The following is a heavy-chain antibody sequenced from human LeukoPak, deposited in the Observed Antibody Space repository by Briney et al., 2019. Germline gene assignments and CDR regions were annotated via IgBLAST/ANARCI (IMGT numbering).Heavy chain of an antibody. CDR3: ARAYTVALRYEAY. CDR1: GFSFGSYY. V-gene: IGHV3-74*01. J-gene: IGHJ4*02. Sequence: GGSLRLSCVASGFSFGSYYMHWVRQAPGKGLVWVPRINIDGSDTNYADSVKGRFTISRDNTRSTLYLQMDSLRAEDTAVYYCARAYTVALRYEAYWGQGTLVTVSS. D-gene: IGHD3-16*01. CDR2: INIDGSDT.